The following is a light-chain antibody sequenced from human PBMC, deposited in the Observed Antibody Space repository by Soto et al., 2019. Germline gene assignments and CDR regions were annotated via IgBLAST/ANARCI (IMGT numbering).Light chain of an antibody. J-gene: IGLJ1*01. Sequence: QTVVTQEPSLSVSPGGTVTLTCGLNSGSVSTSYYHSWYQQTPGQAPRTLIYSTNARSSGVPARFSGSILGNKAALTITGAQADEEWEWFCVLYMGGGLYVFGPGTKVTVL. CDR1: SGSVSTSYY. V-gene: IGLV8-61*01. CDR2: STN. CDR3: VLYMGGGLYV.